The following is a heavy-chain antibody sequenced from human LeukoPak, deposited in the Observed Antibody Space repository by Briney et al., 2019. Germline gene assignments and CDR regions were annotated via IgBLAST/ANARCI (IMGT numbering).Heavy chain of an antibody. V-gene: IGHV3-73*01. D-gene: IGHD6-19*01. CDR1: GFTFSGSA. CDR3: TRRSVTGDYFDY. CDR2: IRSKTNIYVT. J-gene: IGHJ4*02. Sequence: GGSLRLSCAASGFTFSGSAMHWVRQASGKGLEWVGRIRSKTNIYVTSYAASVRGRFTISRDDSKNTAYLQMNSLKTDDTAVYYCTRRSVTGDYFDYWGLGTLVTVSS.